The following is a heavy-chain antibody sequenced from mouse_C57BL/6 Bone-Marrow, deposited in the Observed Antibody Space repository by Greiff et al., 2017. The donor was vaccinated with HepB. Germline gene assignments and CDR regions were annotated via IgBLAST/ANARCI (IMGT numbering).Heavy chain of an antibody. V-gene: IGHV3-6*01. D-gene: IGHD2-1*01. CDR3: ARDDLLGNY. Sequence: ESGPGLVKPSQSLSLTCSVTGYSITSGYYWNWIRQFPGNKLEWMGYISYDGSNNYNPSLKNRISITRDTSKNQIFLKLNSVTTEDTATYYCARDDLLGNYWGQGTTLTVSS. J-gene: IGHJ2*01. CDR1: GYSITSGYY. CDR2: ISYDGSN.